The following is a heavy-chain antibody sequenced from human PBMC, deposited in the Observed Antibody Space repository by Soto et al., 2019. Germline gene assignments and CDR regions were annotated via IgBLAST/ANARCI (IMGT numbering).Heavy chain of an antibody. Sequence: GGSLRLSCAASGFTFDDYAMHWVRQAPGKGLEWVSGISWNSGSIGYADSVKGRFTISRDNAKNSLYLQMNSLRAEDTALYYCAKDQGYSSSSWFDPWGQGTLVTVSS. J-gene: IGHJ5*02. V-gene: IGHV3-9*01. CDR3: AKDQGYSSSSWFDP. CDR2: ISWNSGSI. D-gene: IGHD6-6*01. CDR1: GFTFDDYA.